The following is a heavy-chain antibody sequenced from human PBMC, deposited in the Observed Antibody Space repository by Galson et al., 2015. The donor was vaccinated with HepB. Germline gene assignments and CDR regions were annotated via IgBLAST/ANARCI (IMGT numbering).Heavy chain of an antibody. Sequence: SLRLSCAASGFTFSSYSMNWVRQAPGKGLEWVSSISSSSSYIYYADSVKGRFTISRDNAKNSLYLQMSSLRAEDTAVYYCAREASGYFDYWGQGTLVTVSS. J-gene: IGHJ4*02. CDR1: GFTFSSYS. CDR2: ISSSSSYI. CDR3: AREASGYFDY. V-gene: IGHV3-21*01.